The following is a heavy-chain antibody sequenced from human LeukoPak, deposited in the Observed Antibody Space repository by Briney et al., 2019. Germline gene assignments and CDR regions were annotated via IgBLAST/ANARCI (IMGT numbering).Heavy chain of an antibody. CDR1: GYTFTSYG. V-gene: IGHV1-18*01. J-gene: IGHJ4*02. CDR2: ISAYNGNT. CDR3: AGDLAGATDY. D-gene: IGHD1-26*01. Sequence: AASVKVSCKASGYTFTSYGISWVRQAPGQGLEWMGWISAYNGNTNYAQKLQGRGTITTDTSTSTAYMDLRSLRSDDTAVYYCAGDLAGATDYWGQGPLVTVSS.